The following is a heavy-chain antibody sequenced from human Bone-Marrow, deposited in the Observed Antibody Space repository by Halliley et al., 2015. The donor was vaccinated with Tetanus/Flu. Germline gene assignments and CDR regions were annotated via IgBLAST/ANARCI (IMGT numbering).Heavy chain of an antibody. V-gene: IGHV4-34*01. Sequence: TLSLTCVVYGGSFSGYYWSWIRQSPGKGLEWIGEINQSGGTKYNPSLKSRVIISLDTSKNQFSLKLSSVTAADTAVYYCARGQYYYGSGSYYNNWGQGTLVTVSS. CDR3: ARGQYYYGSGSYYNN. D-gene: IGHD3-10*01. CDR2: INQSGGT. CDR1: GGSFSGYY. J-gene: IGHJ4*02.